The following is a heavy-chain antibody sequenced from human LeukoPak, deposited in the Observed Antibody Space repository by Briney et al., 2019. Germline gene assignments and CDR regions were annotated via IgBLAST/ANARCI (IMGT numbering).Heavy chain of an antibody. CDR2: TYYRSKWYN. Sequence: SRTLSLTSAISGDSASINSAAWNWVRQSPTRGLEWLGSTYYRSKWYNDYAGSVKSRITNNPETSKNQFPLQLNSVTPEDTAVYYCARAYWYYYDSSAYDYWGQGTLVTVSS. CDR1: GDSASINSAA. CDR3: ARAYWYYYDSSAYDY. J-gene: IGHJ4*02. D-gene: IGHD3-22*01. V-gene: IGHV6-1*01.